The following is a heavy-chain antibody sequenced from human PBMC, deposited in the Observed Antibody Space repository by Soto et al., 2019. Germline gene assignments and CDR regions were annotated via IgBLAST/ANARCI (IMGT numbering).Heavy chain of an antibody. CDR2: ISAYNGNT. D-gene: IGHD3-16*02. CDR3: ARGSGMITFGGVIVPGYYYGMDV. CDR1: GYTFTSYG. V-gene: IGHV1-18*01. J-gene: IGHJ6*02. Sequence: ASVKVSCKASGYTFTSYGISWVRQAPGQGLEWMGWISAYNGNTNYAQKRQGRVTMTTDTSTSTAYMELRSLRSDDTAVYYCARGSGMITFGGVIVPGYYYGMDVWGQGTTVTVSS.